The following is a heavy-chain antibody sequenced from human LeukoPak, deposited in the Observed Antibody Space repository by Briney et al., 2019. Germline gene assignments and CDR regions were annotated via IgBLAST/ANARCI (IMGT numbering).Heavy chain of an antibody. D-gene: IGHD2-2*01. CDR3: ARYCSSTSCLNFDY. CDR1: GGSISSYY. CDR2: IYTSGST. V-gene: IGHV4-4*07. J-gene: IGHJ4*02. Sequence: SETLSLTCTVSGGSISSYYWSWIRQPAGKGLEWIGRIYTSGSTNYNPSLKSRVTMSVDTSKNQFSLKLSSVTAADTAVYYCARYCSSTSCLNFDYWGQGTLVTVSS.